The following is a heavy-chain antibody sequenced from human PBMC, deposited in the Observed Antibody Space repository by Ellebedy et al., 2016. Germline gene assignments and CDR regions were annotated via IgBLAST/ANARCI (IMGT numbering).Heavy chain of an antibody. D-gene: IGHD4-23*01. J-gene: IGHJ4*02. CDR2: ISWNSGNT. CDR1: GFTFDDYG. V-gene: IGHV3-9*01. CDR3: AKDRDRWSTFDY. Sequence: GGSLRLXXAASGFTFDDYGMHWVRQAPGKGLARVSSISWNSGNTGYGDSVKGRFTISRDNAKNSLYLQMNSLRAEDTAFYYCAKDRDRWSTFDYWGQGILVTVSS.